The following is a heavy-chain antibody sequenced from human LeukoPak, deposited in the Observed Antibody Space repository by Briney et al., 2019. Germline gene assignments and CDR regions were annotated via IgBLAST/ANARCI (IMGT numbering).Heavy chain of an antibody. CDR3: ARGIGDYAGVDF. D-gene: IGHD4-17*01. V-gene: IGHV3-7*01. CDR2: IKQDGSEK. J-gene: IGHJ4*02. CDR1: GFTFSDYW. Sequence: GGSLTLACAASGFTFSDYWMSWVRQAPGTGLEWVANIKQDGSEKYYVDSVRGRFTISRDNAKSSLFLQLNSVRAEDTAVYYCARGIGDYAGVDFWGQGTLVTLSS.